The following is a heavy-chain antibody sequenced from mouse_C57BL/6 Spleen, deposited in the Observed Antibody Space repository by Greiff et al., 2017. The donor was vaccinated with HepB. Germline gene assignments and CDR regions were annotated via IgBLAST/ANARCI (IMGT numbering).Heavy chain of an antibody. J-gene: IGHJ2*01. CDR3: AREIYDYEGYFDY. D-gene: IGHD2-4*01. CDR2: ISSGGSYT. Sequence: VQLKESGGDLVKPGGSLKLSCAASGFTFSSYGMSWVRQTPDKRLEWVATISSGGSYTYYPDSVKGRFTISRDNAKNTLYLQMSSLKSEDTAMYYCAREIYDYEGYFDYWGQGTTLTVSS. CDR1: GFTFSSYG. V-gene: IGHV5-6*01.